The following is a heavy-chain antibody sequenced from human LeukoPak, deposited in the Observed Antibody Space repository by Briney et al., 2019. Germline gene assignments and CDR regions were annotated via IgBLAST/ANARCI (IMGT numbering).Heavy chain of an antibody. CDR3: ARTRVYCSSTSCYPSHFDP. D-gene: IGHD2-2*01. Sequence: SETLSLXCTVSGGFISSYYWSWIRQPPGKGLEWIGYIYYSGSTNYNPSLKSRVTISVDTSKNQFSLKLSSVTAADTAVYYCARTRVYCSSTSCYPSHFDPWGQGTLVTVSS. V-gene: IGHV4-59*01. CDR2: IYYSGST. CDR1: GGFISSYY. J-gene: IGHJ5*02.